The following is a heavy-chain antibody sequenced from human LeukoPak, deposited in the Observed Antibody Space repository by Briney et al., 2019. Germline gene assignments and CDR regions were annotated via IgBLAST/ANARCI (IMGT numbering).Heavy chain of an antibody. CDR3: AREEDGGSDWFDP. V-gene: IGHV4-34*01. J-gene: IGHJ5*02. Sequence: PSETLSLTCAVYGGSFSGYYWSWIRQPPGKGLEWIGEINHSGSTNYNPSLKSRVTISVDTSKNQFSLKLSSVAAADTAVYDCAREEDGGSDWFDPWGQGTLVTVSS. D-gene: IGHD1-26*01. CDR2: INHSGST. CDR1: GGSFSGYY.